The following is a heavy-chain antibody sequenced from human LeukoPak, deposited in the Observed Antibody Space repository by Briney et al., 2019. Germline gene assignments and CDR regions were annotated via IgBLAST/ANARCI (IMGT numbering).Heavy chain of an antibody. CDR2: VSAYNGNT. Sequence: ASVKVSCKASGYTFTSYGISWVRQTPGQGLEWMGWVSAYNGNTNYAQKLQGRVTMTTDTSTSTAYMELRSLRSDDTAVYYCARAPHSPTTQYYYYYYMDVWGKGTTVTVSS. J-gene: IGHJ6*03. D-gene: IGHD5-12*01. CDR3: ARAPHSPTTQYYYYYYMDV. V-gene: IGHV1-18*01. CDR1: GYTFTSYG.